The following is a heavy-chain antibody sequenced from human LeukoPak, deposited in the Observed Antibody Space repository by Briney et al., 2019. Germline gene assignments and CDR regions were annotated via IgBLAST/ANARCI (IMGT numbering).Heavy chain of an antibody. D-gene: IGHD6-13*01. CDR3: AREAAAGKMGLDY. CDR1: GFTFSSYS. J-gene: IGHJ4*02. Sequence: KAGGSLRLSCAASGFTFSSYSMNWVRQAPGKGLEWVSSISSSSSYIYYADSVKGRFTISRDNAKNSLYLQMNSLRAEDTAVYYCAREAAAGKMGLDYWGQGTLVTVSS. CDR2: ISSSSSYI. V-gene: IGHV3-21*01.